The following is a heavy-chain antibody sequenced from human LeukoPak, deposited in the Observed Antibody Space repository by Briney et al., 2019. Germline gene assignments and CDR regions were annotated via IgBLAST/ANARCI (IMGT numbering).Heavy chain of an antibody. V-gene: IGHV3-74*01. J-gene: IGHJ4*02. CDR1: GFSFSSYW. D-gene: IGHD3-22*01. Sequence: PGGSLRLSCAASGFSFSSYWMHWVRQGTGKGLVWVSRINSDGSSTNYADSVKGRFTISRDNAKNTLYLQMNSLRAEDTAVYYCVSGYSSGYRLVYWSQGTLVTVSS. CDR3: VSGYSSGYRLVY. CDR2: INSDGSST.